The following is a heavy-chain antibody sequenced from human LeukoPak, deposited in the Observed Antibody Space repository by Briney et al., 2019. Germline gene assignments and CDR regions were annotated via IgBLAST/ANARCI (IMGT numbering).Heavy chain of an antibody. V-gene: IGHV1-18*01. CDR1: GYTFTSYG. CDR3: ARGPIDLRIAAAANFDY. Sequence: GASVKVSCKASGYTFTSYGISWVRQAPGQGLEWMGWISAYNGNTNYAQKLQGRVTMTTDTSTSTACMELRSLRSDDTAVYYCARGPIDLRIAAAANFDYWGQGTLVTVSS. J-gene: IGHJ4*02. CDR2: ISAYNGNT. D-gene: IGHD6-13*01.